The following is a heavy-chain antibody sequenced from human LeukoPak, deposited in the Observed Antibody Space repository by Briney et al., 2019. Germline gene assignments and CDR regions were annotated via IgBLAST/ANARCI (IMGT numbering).Heavy chain of an antibody. Sequence: SVKVSCKASGGTFSSYAVCWVRQAPGQGLEWMGGIIPIFGTANYAQKFQGRVTITADESTSTAYMELSSLRSEDTAVYYCARGEQYYYYYYMDVWGKGTTVTVSS. V-gene: IGHV1-69*13. J-gene: IGHJ6*03. CDR3: ARGEQYYYYYYMDV. CDR1: GGTFSSYA. CDR2: IIPIFGTA. D-gene: IGHD1/OR15-1a*01.